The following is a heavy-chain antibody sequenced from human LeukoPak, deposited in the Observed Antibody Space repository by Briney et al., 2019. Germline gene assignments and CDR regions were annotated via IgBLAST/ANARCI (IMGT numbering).Heavy chain of an antibody. V-gene: IGHV3-48*01. CDR3: ARWSGSSIDY. Sequence: PSETLSLTCTVSGYSISNGYYWGWVRQAPGKGLEWVSYISIDSSTMYYADSVKGRFTISRDNAKNSLSLQVNSLRAEDTAVYYCARWSGSSIDYWGQGTLVTVSS. CDR2: ISIDSSTM. CDR1: GYSISNGYY. J-gene: IGHJ4*02. D-gene: IGHD1-26*01.